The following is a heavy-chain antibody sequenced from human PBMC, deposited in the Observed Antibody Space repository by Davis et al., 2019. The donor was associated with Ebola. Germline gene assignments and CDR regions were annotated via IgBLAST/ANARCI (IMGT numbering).Heavy chain of an antibody. J-gene: IGHJ4*02. Sequence: MPSETLSLTCTVSGVSISDNYYYWGWIRQTPGKGLEWIGSIYSIGTTYYNPSLKSRVTISIDKSKNQFSLKLTSVTAADTAVYYCARGVGGLTAYGFWTGSDYWGQGTPVTVSS. CDR2: IYSIGTT. CDR1: GVSISDNYYY. CDR3: ARGVGGLTAYGFWTGSDY. V-gene: IGHV4-39*01. D-gene: IGHD3/OR15-3a*01.